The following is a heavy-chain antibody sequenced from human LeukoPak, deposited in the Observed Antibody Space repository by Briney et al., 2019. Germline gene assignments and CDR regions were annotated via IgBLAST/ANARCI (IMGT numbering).Heavy chain of an antibody. CDR1: GGSISIYY. CDR2: IYTSGIT. Sequence: PSETLSLTCTVSGGSISIYYWSWIRQPAGKGLEWIGRIYTSGITNYNPSLKSRVTMSVATSKNQLSLKLSSVTAADTAVHYCARVHYDILTFDYWGQGTLVTVSS. V-gene: IGHV4-4*07. CDR3: ARVHYDILTFDY. D-gene: IGHD3-9*01. J-gene: IGHJ4*02.